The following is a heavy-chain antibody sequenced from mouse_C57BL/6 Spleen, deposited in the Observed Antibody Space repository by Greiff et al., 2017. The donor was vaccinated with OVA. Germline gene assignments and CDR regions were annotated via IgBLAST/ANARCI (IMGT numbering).Heavy chain of an antibody. CDR3: ARRRITKVVAFDY. J-gene: IGHJ2*01. CDR1: GYTFTSYW. CDR2: IDPSDSYT. D-gene: IGHD1-1*01. V-gene: IGHV1-59*01. Sequence: QVQLQQPGAELVRPGTSVKLSCKASGYTFTSYWMHWVKQRPGQGLEWIGVIDPSDSYTNYNQKFKGKATLTVDTSSSTAYMQLSSLTSEDSAVYYCARRRITKVVAFDYWGQGTTLTVSS.